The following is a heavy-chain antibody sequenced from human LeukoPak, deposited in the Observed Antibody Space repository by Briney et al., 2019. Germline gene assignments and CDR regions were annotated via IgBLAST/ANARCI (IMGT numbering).Heavy chain of an antibody. CDR2: INSNSADT. D-gene: IGHD6-13*01. J-gene: IGHJ1*01. V-gene: IGHV1-2*02. CDR3: ARIGISARGTNFHH. Sequence: AAVKVSCKTSGYSFIDYYIHWVRQAPGQGLEWMGWINSNSADTNYAQNFQGRVTMTRDTSISTAYMELSRLRSDDTALYYCARIGISARGTNFHHWGQGTLVTVSS. CDR1: GYSFIDYY.